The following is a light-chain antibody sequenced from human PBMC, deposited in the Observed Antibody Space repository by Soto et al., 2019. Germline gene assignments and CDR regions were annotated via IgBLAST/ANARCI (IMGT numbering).Light chain of an antibody. V-gene: IGLV2-8*01. J-gene: IGLJ7*01. CDR1: SSDIGDYNY. CDR2: EVN. Sequence: QSALTQPPSASGSPGQSVTISCTGTSSDIGDYNYVSWYQHHPGQAPELMIYEVNKRPSGVPDRFSGSKSGNTASLTVSRLQAEDEADYYCSSYAGSNNFVFGTGTQLTVL. CDR3: SSYAGSNNFV.